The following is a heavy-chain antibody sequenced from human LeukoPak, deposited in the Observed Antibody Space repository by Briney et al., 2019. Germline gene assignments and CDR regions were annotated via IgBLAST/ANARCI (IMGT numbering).Heavy chain of an antibody. CDR1: GFTFSSYA. V-gene: IGHV3-48*01. J-gene: IGHJ4*02. Sequence: GGSLRLSCAASGFTFSSYAMNWVCQTPGKGLEWVSYISTSGHTIYYADSVKGRFTISRDNANNSLYLQMNSLRAEDTAVYYCARPTASYGDNSRGIDYWGQGTLVTVSS. CDR3: ARPTASYGDNSRGIDY. D-gene: IGHD4/OR15-4a*01. CDR2: ISTSGHTI.